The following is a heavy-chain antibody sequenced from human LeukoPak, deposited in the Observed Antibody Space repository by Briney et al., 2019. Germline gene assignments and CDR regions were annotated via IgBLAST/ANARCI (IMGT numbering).Heavy chain of an antibody. D-gene: IGHD1-26*01. V-gene: IGHV3-23*01. CDR2: VSASGGST. CDR3: AKDLRVGATTHYFDY. J-gene: IGHJ4*02. Sequence: PGGSLRLSCAASGFTFSSFAMSWVRQAPGRGLEWVSAVSASGGSTYYADSVKGRFTISRDNSKNTLYLQMNSLRAEDTAVYYCAKDLRVGATTHYFDYWGQGTLVTVSS. CDR1: GFTFSSFA.